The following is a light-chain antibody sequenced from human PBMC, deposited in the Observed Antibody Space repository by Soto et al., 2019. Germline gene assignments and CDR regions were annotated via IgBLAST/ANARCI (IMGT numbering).Light chain of an antibody. CDR3: QQANSFPWT. Sequence: DIQLTQSPSSVSASVGDRVTVTCRASQGISNWLAWYQQKTGKATKLLISAASSLQSGVPSRFSGSGCETDFTLIIRSLQREDFATYYCQQANSFPWTFGQGTKVEIK. CDR1: QGISNW. CDR2: AAS. J-gene: IGKJ1*01. V-gene: IGKV1-12*02.